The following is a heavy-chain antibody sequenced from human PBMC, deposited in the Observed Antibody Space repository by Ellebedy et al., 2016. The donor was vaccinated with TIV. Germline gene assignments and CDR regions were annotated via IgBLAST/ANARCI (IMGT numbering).Heavy chain of an antibody. Sequence: LRLXXTVSGGTITRGDHHWSWIRQRPGKGLEWIGYMYYSGNIYYNPSLKSRVTISVDTSKNQFSLKLSSVTAADTAVYYCARESGSWSYYNVHFDHWGQGTLVTVSS. V-gene: IGHV4-30-4*01. J-gene: IGHJ4*02. CDR2: MYYSGNI. D-gene: IGHD3-10*01. CDR3: ARESGSWSYYNVHFDH. CDR1: GGTITRGDHH.